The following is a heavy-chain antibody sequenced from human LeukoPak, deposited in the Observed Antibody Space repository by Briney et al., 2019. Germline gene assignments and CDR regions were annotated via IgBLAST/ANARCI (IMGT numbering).Heavy chain of an antibody. J-gene: IGHJ5*02. CDR3: AGAGKSSAWFWGGENWFDP. V-gene: IGHV1-2*02. Sequence: ASVKVSCKASGYTFTGYYMHWVRQAPGQGLEWMGWINPNSGGTNYAQKFQGRVTMTRDTSISTAYMELSRLRSDDTAVYYCAGAGKSSAWFWGGENWFDPWGQGTLVTVSS. CDR2: INPNSGGT. D-gene: IGHD6-19*01. CDR1: GYTFTGYY.